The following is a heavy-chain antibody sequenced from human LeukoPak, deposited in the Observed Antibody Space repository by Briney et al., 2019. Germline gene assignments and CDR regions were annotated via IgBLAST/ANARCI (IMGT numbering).Heavy chain of an antibody. CDR3: AREVSSSWYSIDY. J-gene: IGHJ4*02. CDR2: IYYRGST. V-gene: IGHV4-59*01. D-gene: IGHD6-13*01. CDR1: GGSINSYY. Sequence: SETLSLTCTVSGGSINSYYWNWIRQPPGKGLEWIGYIYYRGSTNYSPSLKSRVTISVDTSKNQFSLKLSSVTAADTAVYYCAREVSSSWYSIDYWGQGTLVTVSS.